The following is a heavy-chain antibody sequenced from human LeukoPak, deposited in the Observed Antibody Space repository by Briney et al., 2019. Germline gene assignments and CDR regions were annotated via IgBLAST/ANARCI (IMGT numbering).Heavy chain of an antibody. D-gene: IGHD3-10*01. CDR2: VYYSGTT. CDR1: GGSISLSYYY. Sequence: SETLSLACSVSGGSISLSYYYWGWLRQPPGKALEWFGSVYYSGTTTHNPSLKSRVTIAVDISKNHFSLRLTSVTAADTAMYYCTRDSGTTGEVKFDPWGQGTLVTVSS. V-gene: IGHV4-39*07. J-gene: IGHJ5*02. CDR3: TRDSGTTGEVKFDP.